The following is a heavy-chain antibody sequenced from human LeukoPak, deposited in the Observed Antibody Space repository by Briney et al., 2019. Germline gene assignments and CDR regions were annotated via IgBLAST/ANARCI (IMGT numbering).Heavy chain of an antibody. V-gene: IGHV3-7*01. CDR1: GFTFSSYS. D-gene: IGHD3-10*01. CDR2: IKQDGSEK. J-gene: IGHJ6*02. Sequence: GGSLRLSCAASGFTFSSYSMNWVRQAPGKGLEWVANIKQDGSEKYYVDSVKGRFTISRDNAKNSLYLQMNSLRAEDTAVYYCARDSVVRGVIYYYYGMDVWGQGTTVTVSS. CDR3: ARDSVVRGVIYYYYGMDV.